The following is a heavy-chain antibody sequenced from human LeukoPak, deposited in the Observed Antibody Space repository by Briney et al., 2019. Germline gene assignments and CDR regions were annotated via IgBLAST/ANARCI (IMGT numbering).Heavy chain of an antibody. D-gene: IGHD3-9*01. V-gene: IGHV4-59*12. CDR3: ARVRNDILTAFGMNYYFDY. CDR1: DDSITIYY. Sequence: PSETLSLTCTVSDDSITIYYWSWIRQPPGKGLEWIGYIDHTGITNYNPSLKSRVTMSVDTSKNQFSLKLSSVTAADTAVYYCARVRNDILTAFGMNYYFDYWGQGTLVTVSS. J-gene: IGHJ4*02. CDR2: IDHTGIT.